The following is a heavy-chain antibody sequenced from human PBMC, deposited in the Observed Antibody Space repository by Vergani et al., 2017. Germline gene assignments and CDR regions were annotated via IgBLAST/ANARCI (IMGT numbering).Heavy chain of an antibody. D-gene: IGHD1-26*01. CDR2: IYYSGST. CDR3: ARFRGGSSSSAGYVDL. CDR1: GGSISSYY. V-gene: IGHV4-59*01. Sequence: QVQLQESGPGLVKPSETLSLTCTVSGGSISSYYWSWIRQTPGKGLEWIGYIYYSGSTNYNPSLKSRVTRSVDTSKNQFSLKRSSVTAADTAVYYCARFRGGSSSSAGYVDLWGRGTLVTASS. J-gene: IGHJ2*01.